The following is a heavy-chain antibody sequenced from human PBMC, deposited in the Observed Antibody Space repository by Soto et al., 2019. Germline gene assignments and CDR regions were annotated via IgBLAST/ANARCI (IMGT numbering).Heavy chain of an antibody. CDR2: ISGSGGST. V-gene: IGHV3-23*01. Sequence: QPGGSLRLSCAASGFTFSSYAMSWVRQAPGKGLEWVSAISGSGGSTYYADSVKGRFTISRDNSKNTLYLQMNSLRAEDTAVYYCAKDPPGGYCSSTSCRDISPWGQGTLVTVSS. CDR1: GFTFSSYA. CDR3: AKDPPGGYCSSTSCRDISP. J-gene: IGHJ5*02. D-gene: IGHD2-2*01.